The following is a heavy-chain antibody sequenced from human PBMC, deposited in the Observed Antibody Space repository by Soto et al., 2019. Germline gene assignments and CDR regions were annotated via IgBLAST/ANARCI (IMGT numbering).Heavy chain of an antibody. V-gene: IGHV3-30*18. Sequence: QVQLVESGGGVVQPGRSLRLSCAASGFTFSSYGMHWVRQAPGKGLEWVAVISYDGSNKYYADSVKGRFTISRDNSKNTMYLQMNRLRAEDTAVYYCAKDGIQLWSYYYGMDVWGQGTTVTVSS. CDR1: GFTFSSYG. CDR2: ISYDGSNK. D-gene: IGHD5-18*01. J-gene: IGHJ6*02. CDR3: AKDGIQLWSYYYGMDV.